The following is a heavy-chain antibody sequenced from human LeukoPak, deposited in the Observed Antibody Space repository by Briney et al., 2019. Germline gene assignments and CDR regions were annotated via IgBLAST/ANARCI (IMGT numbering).Heavy chain of an antibody. D-gene: IGHD2-2*02. V-gene: IGHV3-9*01. CDR3: ARVHFRYPPSYYYMDV. CDR2: ISWNSGSI. CDR1: GFTFDDYA. Sequence: GGSLRLSCAASGFTFDDYAMHWVRQAPGKGLEWASGISWNSGSIGYADSVKGRFTISRDNAKNSLYLQMNSLRAEDTAVYYCARVHFRYPPSYYYMDVWGKGTTVTISS. J-gene: IGHJ6*03.